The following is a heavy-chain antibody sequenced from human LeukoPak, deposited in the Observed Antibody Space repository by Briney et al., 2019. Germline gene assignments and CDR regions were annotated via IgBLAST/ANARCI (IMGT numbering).Heavy chain of an antibody. D-gene: IGHD6-6*01. CDR2: ITGSGDST. J-gene: IGHJ6*03. CDR1: GFTFSSYA. V-gene: IGHV3-23*01. CDR3: AKGASSSRQYYMDV. Sequence: GGSLRLSRAASGFTFSSYAMSWVRQAPGKGLEWVSTITGSGDSTYYADSVKGRFTISRDNSKNTLYLQMNSLRAEDTAVYYCAKGASSSRQYYMDVWGKGTTVTVSS.